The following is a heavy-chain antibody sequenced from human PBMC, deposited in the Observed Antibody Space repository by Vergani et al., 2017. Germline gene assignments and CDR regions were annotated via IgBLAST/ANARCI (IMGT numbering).Heavy chain of an antibody. D-gene: IGHD2-2*01. Sequence: QVQLVESGGGVVQPGGSLRLSCAASGFTFSSYGMHWVRQAPGKGLEWVAFIRYDGSNKYYADSVKGRFTISGDNSKNTLYLQMNSLRAEDTAVYYCARYQSRLSETYGMDVWGQGTTVTVSS. CDR2: IRYDGSNK. V-gene: IGHV3-30*02. CDR1: GFTFSSYG. CDR3: ARYQSRLSETYGMDV. J-gene: IGHJ6*02.